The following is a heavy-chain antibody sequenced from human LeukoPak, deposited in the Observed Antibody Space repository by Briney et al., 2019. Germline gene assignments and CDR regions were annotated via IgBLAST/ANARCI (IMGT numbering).Heavy chain of an antibody. J-gene: IGHJ4*02. CDR2: ISGGGGST. V-gene: IGHV3-23*01. D-gene: IGHD3-9*01. CDR1: GFTFSTYA. CDR3: ARRYQGREFDY. Sequence: GGSLRLSCAASGFTFSTYAMNWVRQAPGKGLEWVSSISGGGGSTYYADSVKGRFTISRDNSKSTLYLQMNSLRGEDTAVYYCARRYQGREFDYWGQGTLVTVSS.